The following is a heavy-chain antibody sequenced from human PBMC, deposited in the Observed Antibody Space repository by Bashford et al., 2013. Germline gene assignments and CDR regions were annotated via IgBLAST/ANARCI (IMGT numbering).Heavy chain of an antibody. D-gene: IGHD1-26*01. Sequence: WVRQMPGKGLEWMAIFYPDDSDTRYSPSFQGQISISVDKSLKTAYLEWNSLKASDSGMYYCARQLYSWNPYSDYWGQGTRVTVSS. CDR2: FYPDDSDT. CDR3: ARQLYSWNPYSDY. V-gene: IGHV5-51*01. J-gene: IGHJ4*02.